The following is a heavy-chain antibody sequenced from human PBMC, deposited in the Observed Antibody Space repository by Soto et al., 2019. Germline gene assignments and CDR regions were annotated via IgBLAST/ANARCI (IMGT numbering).Heavy chain of an antibody. D-gene: IGHD1-7*01. V-gene: IGHV3-23*04. CDR3: AKLYSWNFI. CDR2: IHGGGGAT. CDR1: GFTFRNYA. J-gene: IGHJ4*02. Sequence: EVQLVESGGGLVQPGGSLRLSGAASGFTFRNYAISWDRQSPGQGLEWVSGIHGGGGATFYADSVKGRFSISRDNSENTLWLQMNSLRAEDTAVYYCAKLYSWNFIWGQGTLVTVSS.